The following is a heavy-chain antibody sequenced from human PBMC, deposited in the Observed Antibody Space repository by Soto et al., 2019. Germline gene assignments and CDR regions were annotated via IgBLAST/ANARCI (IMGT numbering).Heavy chain of an antibody. D-gene: IGHD3-16*01. J-gene: IGHJ5*02. Sequence: VGSLRLSCAASGFTFRNYYMTWMRQTPGKGLEWISTITSSGGSTYYAASVKGRVTISRDNANNSLYLQMTGLRAEDTALYYCARDKYTNYVNYFGLWGQGTLVTVSS. CDR2: ITSSGGST. CDR3: ARDKYTNYVNYFGL. CDR1: GFTFRNYY. V-gene: IGHV3-11*01.